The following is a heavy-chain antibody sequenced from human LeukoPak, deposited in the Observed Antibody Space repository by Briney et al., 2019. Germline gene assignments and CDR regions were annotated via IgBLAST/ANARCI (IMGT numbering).Heavy chain of an antibody. CDR3: AAVGATRYYYYGMDV. J-gene: IGHJ6*02. D-gene: IGHD1-26*01. CDR1: GGSISSYY. V-gene: IGHV4-59*01. Sequence: SETLSLTCTVSGGSISSYYWNWFRQPPGHGLEWIGYISSGVSTTYNPSLKSRVTIAVDTSKNQFSLNLGSVSAADTAVYYCAAVGATRYYYYGMDVWGQGTTVTVSS. CDR2: ISSGVST.